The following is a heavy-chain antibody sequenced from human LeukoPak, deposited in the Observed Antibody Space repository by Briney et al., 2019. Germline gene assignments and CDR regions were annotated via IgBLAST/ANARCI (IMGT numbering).Heavy chain of an antibody. CDR1: GFTFSSYA. Sequence: GGSLRLSCAASGFTFSSYAMSWVRQAPGKGLKWVSTINDNGAGTYYADSVKGRFTISRDNSKNTLYLQMNSLRAEDTAVYYCAKVSSNFGSAYFDYWGQGSLVTVSS. V-gene: IGHV3-23*01. D-gene: IGHD3-10*01. CDR3: AKVSSNFGSAYFDY. CDR2: INDNGAGT. J-gene: IGHJ4*02.